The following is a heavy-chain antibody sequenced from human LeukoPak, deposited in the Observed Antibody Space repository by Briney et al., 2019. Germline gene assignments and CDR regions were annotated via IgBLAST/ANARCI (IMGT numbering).Heavy chain of an antibody. D-gene: IGHD3-22*01. CDR1: KFTFNAYA. CDR3: ARPYYYDSSGYNVDC. Sequence: GGSLRLSCAASKFTFNAYAVHWVRQAPGKGLEWVAVISNDGSKEYYADSVKGRFTIFRDNPKNTLYLQMNSLTSEDTAVYYCARPYYYDSSGYNVDCWGQGTLVTVSS. CDR2: ISNDGSKE. V-gene: IGHV3-30*04. J-gene: IGHJ4*02.